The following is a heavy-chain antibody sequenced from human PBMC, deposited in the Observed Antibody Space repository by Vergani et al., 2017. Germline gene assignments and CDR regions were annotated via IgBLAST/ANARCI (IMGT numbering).Heavy chain of an antibody. J-gene: IGHJ4*02. CDR1: GFTFSNNG. CDR3: AKDGSYSESYHWGLDY. CDR2: IWYDGSNK. Sequence: QVQLVESGGGVVQPGRSLRLSCAASGFTFSNNGMYWVRQAPGKGLEWVAVIWYDGSNKYYADSVKGRFTISRDNSKDTLYLQMDSLRAEDTAVYYCAKDGSYSESYHWGLDYWGQGTLVTVSS. D-gene: IGHD1-26*01. V-gene: IGHV3-33*06.